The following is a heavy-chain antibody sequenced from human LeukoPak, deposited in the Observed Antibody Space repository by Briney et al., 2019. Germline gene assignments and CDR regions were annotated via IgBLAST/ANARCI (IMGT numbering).Heavy chain of an antibody. J-gene: IGHJ3*02. CDR2: ISSSSSYI. CDR1: GFTFSSYS. V-gene: IGHV3-21*04. D-gene: IGHD1-7*01. Sequence: GGSLRLSCAASGFTFSSYSMNWVRQAPGKGLEWVSSISSSSSYIYYADSVKGRFTISRDNSKNTLYLQMNSLRAEDTAVYYCASRGTTTHDAFDIWGQGTMVTVSS. CDR3: ASRGTTTHDAFDI.